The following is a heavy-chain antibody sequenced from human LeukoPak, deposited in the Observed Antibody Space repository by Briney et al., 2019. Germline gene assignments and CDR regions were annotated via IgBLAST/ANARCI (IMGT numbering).Heavy chain of an antibody. CDR2: MNPNSGNT. D-gene: IGHD1-26*01. Sequence: ASVKVSCKASGYTFTSYDINWVRQATGQGLEWMGWMNPNSGNTGYAQKFQGRVTMTRNTSISTAYMELSSLRSEDTAVYYCAGANSGSYYLDYWGQGTLVTVSS. J-gene: IGHJ4*02. CDR3: AGANSGSYYLDY. CDR1: GYTFTSYD. V-gene: IGHV1-8*01.